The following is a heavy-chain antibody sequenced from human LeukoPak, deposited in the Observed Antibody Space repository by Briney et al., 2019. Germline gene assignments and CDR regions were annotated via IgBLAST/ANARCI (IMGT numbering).Heavy chain of an antibody. CDR3: ARDVRYYYYYMDV. J-gene: IGHJ6*03. CDR2: IYYSGST. V-gene: IGHV4-39*07. Sequence: SETLSLTCTVSGGSISSSSYYWGWIRQPPGKGLEWIGSIYYSGSTYYNPSLKSRVTISVDTSKNQFSLKLSSVTAADTAVYYCARDVRYYYYYMDVWGKGTTVTVPS. CDR1: GGSISSSSYY.